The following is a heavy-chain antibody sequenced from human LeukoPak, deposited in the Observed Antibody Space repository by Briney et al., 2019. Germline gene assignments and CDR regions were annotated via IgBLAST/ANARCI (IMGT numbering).Heavy chain of an antibody. CDR1: GFTFSSYG. Sequence: SGGSLRLSCAASGFTFSSYGMHWVRQAPGKGLEWVAFIRYDGSNKYYADSVKGRFTISRDNSKNTLYLQMNSLRAEDTAVYYCAKDAKRGIAAAGLFDYWGQGTLVTVSS. CDR2: IRYDGSNK. V-gene: IGHV3-30*02. J-gene: IGHJ4*02. CDR3: AKDAKRGIAAAGLFDY. D-gene: IGHD6-13*01.